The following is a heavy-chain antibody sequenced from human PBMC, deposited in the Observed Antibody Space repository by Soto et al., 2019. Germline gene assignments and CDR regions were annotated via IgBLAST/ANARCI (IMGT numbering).Heavy chain of an antibody. D-gene: IGHD2-15*01. Sequence: GASVKVSCKVSGYTLTELSMHCVRQAPGKGLEWMGGFDPEDGETIYAQKLQGRVTMTRDTSTSTAYMELRSLRSDDTAVYYCARAHPDIVVVVESYYYYYYMDVWVKGTTVTVSS. CDR2: FDPEDGET. CDR1: GYTLTELS. V-gene: IGHV1-24*01. CDR3: ARAHPDIVVVVESYYYYYYMDV. J-gene: IGHJ6*03.